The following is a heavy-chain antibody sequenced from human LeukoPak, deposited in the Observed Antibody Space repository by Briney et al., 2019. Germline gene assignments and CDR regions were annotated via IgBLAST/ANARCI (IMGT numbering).Heavy chain of an antibody. CDR3: ARVRSSGYYLDY. J-gene: IGHJ4*02. Sequence: SETLSLTCTVSGGSISSYYWSWIRQPPGKGLEWIGYIYYSGSTNYNPSLKSRVTISVDRSKNQFSLKLSSVTAADTAVYYCARVRSSGYYLDYWGQGTLVTVSS. V-gene: IGHV4-59*12. D-gene: IGHD3-22*01. CDR2: IYYSGST. CDR1: GGSISSYY.